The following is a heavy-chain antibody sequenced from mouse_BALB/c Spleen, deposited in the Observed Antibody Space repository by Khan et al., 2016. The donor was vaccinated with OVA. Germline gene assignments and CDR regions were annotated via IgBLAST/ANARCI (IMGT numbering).Heavy chain of an antibody. CDR1: GFTFNTSG. J-gene: IGHJ2*01. D-gene: IGHD1-1*01. CDR2: ISGDSDTI. Sequence: EVELVESGGGLVQPGRSHKLSCAASGFTFNTSGLHLVRQAPEKGLECVAYISGDSDTIYHADTVTGRFTISRDNPKNTLFLQMTSLMSEHTAMDYCATSYFYGYYVDNWGPGTTLTGS. CDR3: ATSYFYGYYVDN. V-gene: IGHV5-17*02.